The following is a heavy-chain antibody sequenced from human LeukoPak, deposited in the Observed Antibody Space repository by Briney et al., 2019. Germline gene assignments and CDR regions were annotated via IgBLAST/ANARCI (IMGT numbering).Heavy chain of an antibody. CDR1: GYTFTNYW. V-gene: IGHV5-51*01. CDR2: IYPGDSDT. CDR3: ARGTGQYNYGHRGAFDT. J-gene: IGHJ3*02. D-gene: IGHD5-18*01. Sequence: GESLKISCKGSGYTFTNYWIGWVRQMPGKGLEWVGIIYPGDSDTRYSPSFQGQVTISADKSISTAYLQWSSLKASDTAIYHCARGTGQYNYGHRGAFDTWGQGTMVTVSS.